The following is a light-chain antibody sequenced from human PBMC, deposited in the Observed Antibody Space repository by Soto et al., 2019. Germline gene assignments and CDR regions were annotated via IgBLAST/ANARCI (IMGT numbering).Light chain of an antibody. J-gene: IGLJ2*01. CDR2: EDN. Sequence: NFMLTQPHSVSESPGKTVTISCTRSSGSIASNSVQWYQQRPGSAPTTVIYEDNQRPSGVPDRFSGSIDSSSNSASLTISGLKTEDEADYYCQSYDSSTHVVFGGGTKVTVL. V-gene: IGLV6-57*04. CDR1: SGSIASNS. CDR3: QSYDSSTHVV.